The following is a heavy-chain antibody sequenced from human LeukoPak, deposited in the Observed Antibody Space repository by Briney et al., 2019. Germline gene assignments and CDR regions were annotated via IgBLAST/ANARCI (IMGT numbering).Heavy chain of an antibody. Sequence: GGSLRHSCAAPGNSSRTSWMNWVRPAPGKGLERVATIKQAGSERYYRDSVKRRFTISRDNAKNSLYLQMNSLRAEDTAIYYCAKAYGSGSYYPDYWGQGTLVTVSS. V-gene: IGHV3-7*01. CDR3: AKAYGSGSYYPDY. D-gene: IGHD3-10*01. CDR2: IKQAGSER. CDR1: GNSSRTSW. J-gene: IGHJ4*02.